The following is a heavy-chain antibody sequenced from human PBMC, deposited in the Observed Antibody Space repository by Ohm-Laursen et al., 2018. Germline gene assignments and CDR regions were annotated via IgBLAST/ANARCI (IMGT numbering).Heavy chain of an antibody. CDR1: GGSISSYY. CDR2: IYYSGST. Sequence: TLSLTCTVSGGSISSYYWSWIRQPPGKGLEWIGYIYYSGSTNYNPSLKSRVTISVDTSKNQFSLKLSSVTAADTAVYYCARLNPRYYYYGMDVWGQGTTVTVSS. CDR3: ARLNPRYYYYGMDV. V-gene: IGHV4-59*08. J-gene: IGHJ6*02.